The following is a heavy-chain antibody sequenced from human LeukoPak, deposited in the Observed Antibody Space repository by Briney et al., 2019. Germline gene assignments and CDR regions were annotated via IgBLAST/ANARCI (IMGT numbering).Heavy chain of an antibody. CDR3: ARDNTISGHYEVGY. D-gene: IGHD3-3*01. J-gene: IGHJ4*02. V-gene: IGHV3-30*02. CDR1: AFTFSSYG. Sequence: PGGSLRLSCAASAFTFSSYGMHWVRQAPGKGLEWVAFIRYDGSNKYYADSVKGRFSISRDNSKNTVFLQMNSLRAEDTAVYYCARDNTISGHYEVGYWGQGTLVTVSS. CDR2: IRYDGSNK.